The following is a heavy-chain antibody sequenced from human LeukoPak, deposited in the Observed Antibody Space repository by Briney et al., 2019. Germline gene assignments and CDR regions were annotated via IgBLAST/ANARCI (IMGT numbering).Heavy chain of an antibody. CDR2: INPNSGGT. V-gene: IGHV1-2*02. CDR3: AREPEGYYYGSGSFSIDS. J-gene: IGHJ4*02. D-gene: IGHD3-10*01. Sequence: ASVKVSCKASGYTFTGYYMHWVRQAPGQGLEWMGWINPNSGGTNYAQKFQGRVTMTRDTSISTAYMELSRLRSDDTAVYYCAREPEGYYYGSGSFSIDSWGRGTLVTVSS. CDR1: GYTFTGYY.